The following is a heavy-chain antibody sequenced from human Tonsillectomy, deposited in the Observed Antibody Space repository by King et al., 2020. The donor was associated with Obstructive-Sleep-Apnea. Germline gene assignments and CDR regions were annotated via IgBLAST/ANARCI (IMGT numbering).Heavy chain of an antibody. CDR3: TNTPQTKRGRGYYYYGMDV. J-gene: IGHJ6*02. V-gene: IGHV3-15*01. CDR2: IKSKTDGGTT. CDR1: GFTFSNAW. D-gene: IGHD3-10*01. Sequence: VQLVESGGGLVKPGGSLRLSCAASGFTFSNAWMSWVRQAPGKGLEWVGRIKSKTDGGTTDYAAPVKGRFTISRDDSKNTLYLQMNSLKTEDTAVYYCTNTPQTKRGRGYYYYGMDVWGQGTTVTVSS.